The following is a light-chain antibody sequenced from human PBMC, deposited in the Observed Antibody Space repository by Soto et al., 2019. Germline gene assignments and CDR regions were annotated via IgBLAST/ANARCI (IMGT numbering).Light chain of an antibody. J-gene: IGKJ2*01. Sequence: DIVMTQSPDSLAVSLGERATINCKSSRDVFSRAMDRDYLAWYQHKPGQPPKLLIYWASTRESGVPERFSGSGSGTDFTLNISSLQAEDVAVYFCQQYSASQQTFGQGTRLEIK. CDR1: RDVFSRAMDRDY. V-gene: IGKV4-1*01. CDR3: QQYSASQQT. CDR2: WAS.